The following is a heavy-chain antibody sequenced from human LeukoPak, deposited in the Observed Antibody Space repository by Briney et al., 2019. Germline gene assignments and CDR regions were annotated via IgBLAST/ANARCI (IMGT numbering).Heavy chain of an antibody. D-gene: IGHD3-3*01. V-gene: IGHV3-7*01. J-gene: IGHJ4*02. CDR2: IKQDGSEK. CDR3: ARDGFPPEIFGVACDY. Sequence: GGSLRLSCAASGFTFSSYWMSWVRQAPGKGLEWVANIKQDGSEKYYVDSVKSRFTISRDNAKNSLYLQMNSLRAEDTAVYYCARDGFPPEIFGVACDYWGQGTLVTVSS. CDR1: GFTFSSYW.